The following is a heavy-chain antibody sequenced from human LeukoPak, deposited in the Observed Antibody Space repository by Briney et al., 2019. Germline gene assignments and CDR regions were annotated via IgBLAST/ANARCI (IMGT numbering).Heavy chain of an antibody. V-gene: IGHV4-39*01. D-gene: IGHD3-10*01. CDR2: IYYSGST. CDR3: ASLQRITMAGPDYWYFDL. J-gene: IGHJ2*01. CDR1: GRSISSSSYY. Sequence: PSETLSLTCTVSGRSISSSSYYWGWIRQPPGKGLEWIGSIYYSGSTYYNPSLKSRVTISVDTSKNQFSLKLSSVTAADTAVYYCASLQRITMAGPDYWYFDLWGRGTLVTVSS.